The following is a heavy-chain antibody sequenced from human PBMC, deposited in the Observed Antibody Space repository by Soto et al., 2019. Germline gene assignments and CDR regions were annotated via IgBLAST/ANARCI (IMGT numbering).Heavy chain of an antibody. Sequence: QVQLVQSGAEVKKPGSSVKVSCKASRGTFSSYTISWVRQAPGQGLEWMGRIIPILGIANYAQKFQGRVTITADKSTSTAYMELSSLRSEDTAVYYCARAGIVVVPAASDDAFDIWGQGTMVTVSS. CDR3: ARAGIVVVPAASDDAFDI. V-gene: IGHV1-69*02. CDR2: IIPILGIA. J-gene: IGHJ3*02. D-gene: IGHD2-2*01. CDR1: RGTFSSYT.